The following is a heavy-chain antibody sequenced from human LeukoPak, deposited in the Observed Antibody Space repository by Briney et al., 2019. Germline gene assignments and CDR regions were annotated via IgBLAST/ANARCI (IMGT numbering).Heavy chain of an antibody. D-gene: IGHD3-10*01. CDR1: GGSISSGGYY. J-gene: IGHJ6*02. CDR2: IYYSGST. Sequence: PSETLSLTCTVSGGSISSGGYYWSWIRQHPGKGLEWIGYIYYSGSTYYNPSLKSRVTISVDTSKNQFSLKLSSVTAADTAVYYCARDLKARGTPARYGMDVWGQGTTVTVSS. CDR3: ARDLKARGTPARYGMDV. V-gene: IGHV4-31*03.